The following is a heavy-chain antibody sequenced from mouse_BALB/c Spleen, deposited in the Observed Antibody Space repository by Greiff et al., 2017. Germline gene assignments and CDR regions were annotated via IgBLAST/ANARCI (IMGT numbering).Heavy chain of an antibody. CDR1: GYSITSDYV. CDR3: ARQDYGTSPPAY. Sequence: VQLKESGPGLVKPSQSLSLTCTATGYSITSDYVWYLNRQTPGNILEWVGYISYSGSTSYNPSFKSRISMTRDTSKNQSFLQLNSVTTEDTATYYCARQDYGTSPPAYWGQGTLVTVSA. V-gene: IGHV3-2*02. D-gene: IGHD1-1*01. J-gene: IGHJ3*01. CDR2: ISYSGST.